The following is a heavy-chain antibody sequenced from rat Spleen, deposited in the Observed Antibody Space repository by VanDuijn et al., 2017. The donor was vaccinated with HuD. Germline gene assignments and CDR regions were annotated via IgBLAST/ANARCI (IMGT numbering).Heavy chain of an antibody. CDR3: ARQYYGYTD. V-gene: IGHV5-22*01. J-gene: IGHJ3*01. D-gene: IGHD1-9*01. CDR1: GFTFSNYG. Sequence: EVELVESGGGLVQPGRSMKLSCAASGFTFSNYGMAWVRQAPKKGLEWVASISYDGDSTYYRDSVKGRFTISRDNAKSTLYLQMDSLRSEDTASYYCARQYYGYTDWGQGTLVTVSS. CDR2: ISYDGDST.